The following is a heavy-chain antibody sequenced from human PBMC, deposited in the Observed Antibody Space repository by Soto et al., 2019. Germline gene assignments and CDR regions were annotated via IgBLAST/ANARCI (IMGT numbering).Heavy chain of an antibody. V-gene: IGHV4-34*01. CDR3: ARLGTIFGVVTPGPWFDP. CDR1: GGSFSGNY. D-gene: IGHD3-3*01. CDR2: INHSGSS. J-gene: IGHJ5*02. Sequence: SETLSLTCAVYGGSFSGNYWIWIRQPPGKGLEWIAEINHSGSSNYNPSLRGRVTISVDTAKSQFSLWLSSVTAADTAVYYCARLGTIFGVVTPGPWFDPWGQGTLVTVSS.